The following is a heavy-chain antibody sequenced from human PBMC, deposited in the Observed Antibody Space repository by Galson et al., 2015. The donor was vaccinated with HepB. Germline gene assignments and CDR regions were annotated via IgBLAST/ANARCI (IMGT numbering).Heavy chain of an antibody. J-gene: IGHJ4*02. V-gene: IGHV5-10-1*01. CDR1: GYNFTLDW. CDR3: ARRPVDPDSTGNPNLMDC. D-gene: IGHD3-22*01. CDR2: IDPSDSYT. Sequence: QSGAEVEKPGESLRISFKGSGYNFTLDWIIWVRQMPGKGLEWMGRIDPSDSYTNYSTSLEGHVSISADKSIITAYLQWSSLKASDTDMYYCARRPVDPDSTGNPNLMDCWGQGTLVTVSS.